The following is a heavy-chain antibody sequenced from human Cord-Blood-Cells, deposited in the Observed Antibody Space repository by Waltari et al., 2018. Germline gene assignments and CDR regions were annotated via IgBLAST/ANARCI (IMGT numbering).Heavy chain of an antibody. D-gene: IGHD1-20*01. CDR1: GFTFSSYG. Sequence: QVQLVESGGGVVQPGRSLRLSCAASGFTFSSYGMHWVRQAPGKGLEWGAVISYDGSNKYYADSVKGRFTISRDNSKNTLYLQMNSLRAEDTAVYYCAKEYNWNYFDYWGQGTLVTVSS. V-gene: IGHV3-30*18. CDR3: AKEYNWNYFDY. J-gene: IGHJ4*02. CDR2: ISYDGSNK.